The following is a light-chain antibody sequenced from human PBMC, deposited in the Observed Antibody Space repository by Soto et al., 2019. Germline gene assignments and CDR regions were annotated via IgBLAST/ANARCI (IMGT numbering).Light chain of an antibody. V-gene: IGLV2-8*01. CDR1: SSDVGGYNY. CDR3: SSYAGSIL. Sequence: QSVLTQPPSASGSPGQSVTISCTGTSSDVGGYNYVSWYQQHPGKAPKLMIYEVSKRPSGVPDRFSGSKSGNTASLTVSGLQAEDEADYYCSSYAGSILFGGGTQLTV. CDR2: EVS. J-gene: IGLJ2*01.